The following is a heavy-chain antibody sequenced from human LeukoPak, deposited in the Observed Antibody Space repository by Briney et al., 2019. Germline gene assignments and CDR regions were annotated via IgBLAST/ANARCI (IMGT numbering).Heavy chain of an antibody. Sequence: GGSLRLSCAASGFTFSSYSMNWVRQAPGKGLEWVSSISSSSSYIYYADSVKGRFTISRDNAKNSLYLQMNSLRAEDTAVYYCAMVATGRRVRTGVDYWGRGTLVTVSS. CDR1: GFTFSSYS. CDR3: AMVATGRRVRTGVDY. D-gene: IGHD5-12*01. J-gene: IGHJ4*02. V-gene: IGHV3-21*01. CDR2: ISSSSSYI.